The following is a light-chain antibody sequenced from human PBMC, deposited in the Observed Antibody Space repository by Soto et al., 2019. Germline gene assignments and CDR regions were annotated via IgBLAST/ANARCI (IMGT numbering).Light chain of an antibody. J-gene: IGLJ1*01. Sequence: QSVLTQPPSASGSPGQSVTISCTGTKNDVGFYDFVSWYQHHPGKAPRLIIYEVVQRPSGVPDRFSGSKSGNTASLTVSGLQAADEDDYFCKSYAGSNTYVFGSGTKVTVL. CDR3: KSYAGSNTYV. CDR2: EVV. V-gene: IGLV2-8*01. CDR1: KNDVGFYDF.